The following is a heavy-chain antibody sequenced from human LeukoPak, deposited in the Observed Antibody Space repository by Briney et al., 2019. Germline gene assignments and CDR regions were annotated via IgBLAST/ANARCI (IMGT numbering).Heavy chain of an antibody. CDR3: ARHRWMEVYGSGSYYVDY. CDR1: GFTFSNSW. Sequence: PGGSLRLSCAASGFTFSNSWLSWVRQPPGKGLEWIGSIYHSRSTYYNASLKSRATISADTSQNQFSLKLSSVTAADTAVYYCARHRWMEVYGSGSYYVDYWGQGTLVTVSS. V-gene: IGHV4-4*02. D-gene: IGHD3-10*01. J-gene: IGHJ4*02. CDR2: IYHSRST.